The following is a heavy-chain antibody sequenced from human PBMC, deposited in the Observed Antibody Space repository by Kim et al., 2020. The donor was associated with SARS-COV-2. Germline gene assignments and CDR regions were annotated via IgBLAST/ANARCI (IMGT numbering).Heavy chain of an antibody. J-gene: IGHJ4*02. Sequence: GGSLRLSCAASGFTFSSYSMNWVRQAPGKGLEWVSSISSSSSYIYYADSVKGRFTISRDNAKNSLYLQMNSLRAEDTAVYYCARGAHGGVITFGGVIDVTTSGGQGTLVTVSS. CDR3: ARGAHGGVITFGGVIDVTTS. CDR2: ISSSSSYI. D-gene: IGHD3-16*02. CDR1: GFTFSSYS. V-gene: IGHV3-21*01.